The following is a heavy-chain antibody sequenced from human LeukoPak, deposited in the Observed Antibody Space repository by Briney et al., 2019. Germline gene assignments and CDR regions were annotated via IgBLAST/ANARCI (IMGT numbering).Heavy chain of an antibody. D-gene: IGHD3-3*01. CDR1: GFTFSSYI. CDR2: ISSSSTYI. V-gene: IGHV3-21*04. CDR3: AKAYYDFWSGYYLQFYFDY. J-gene: IGHJ4*02. Sequence: GGSLRLSCAASGFTFSSYIMNWVRQAPGKGLEWVSSISSSSTYIYYADSVKGRFTISRDNSKNTLYLQMNSLRAEDTAVYYCAKAYYDFWSGYYLQFYFDYWGQGTLVTVSS.